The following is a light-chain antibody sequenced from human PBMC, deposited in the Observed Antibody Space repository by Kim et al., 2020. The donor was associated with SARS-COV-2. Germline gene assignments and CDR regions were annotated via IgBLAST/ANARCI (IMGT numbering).Light chain of an antibody. Sequence: SYELTQPPSVSVSPGQTASITCSGDKLGDKYACWYQQKPGQSPVMVIYQDSKRTSGIPERFSGSNSGDTAILTISETQAMDEADYYCQAWDRSAAPFGGGTQLTVL. CDR2: QDS. CDR1: KLGDKY. J-gene: IGLJ2*01. CDR3: QAWDRSAAP. V-gene: IGLV3-1*01.